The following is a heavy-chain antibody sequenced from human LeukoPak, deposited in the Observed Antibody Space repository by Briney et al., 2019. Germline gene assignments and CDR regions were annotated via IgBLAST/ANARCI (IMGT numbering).Heavy chain of an antibody. CDR2: ISAYNGNT. CDR3: ARDGSPLLWFGELSGPTSSFDY. V-gene: IGHV1-18*01. D-gene: IGHD3-10*01. J-gene: IGHJ4*02. CDR1: GYTFTSYG. Sequence: GASVKVSCKASGYTFTSYGISWVRQAPGQGLEWMGWISAYNGNTNYAQKLQGRVTMTTDTSTSTAYMELRSLRSDDTAVYYCARDGSPLLWFGELSGPTSSFDYWGQGTLVTVSS.